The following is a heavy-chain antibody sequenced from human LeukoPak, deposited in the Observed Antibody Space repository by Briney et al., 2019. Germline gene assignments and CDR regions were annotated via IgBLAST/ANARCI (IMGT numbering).Heavy chain of an antibody. CDR2: INQVGSEK. V-gene: IGHV3-7*05. CDR3: AREIEYYGSGSYYIGY. CDR1: GFTFSSYW. J-gene: IGHJ4*02. Sequence: GGSLRLSCAASGFTFSSYWMIWVRQAPGKGLEWVANINQVGSEKYYVDSVKGRFTISRDNAKNSLYLQMNSLRAEDTAVYYCAREIEYYGSGSYYIGYWGQGTLVTVSS. D-gene: IGHD3-10*01.